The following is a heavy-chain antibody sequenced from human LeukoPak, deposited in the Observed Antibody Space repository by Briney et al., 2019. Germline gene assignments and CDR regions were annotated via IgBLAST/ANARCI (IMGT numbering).Heavy chain of an antibody. CDR3: ARDHGIAVAGIWGY. CDR2: ISGSGSHT. CDR1: GFTFSDYY. Sequence: PGGSLRLSCAASGFTFSDYYMSWIRQAPGKGLEWVSYISGSGSHTTYADSVRGRFTISRDNAKNSLSLQVNSLRADDTAVYYCARDHGIAVAGIWGYWGLGTLVTVSS. V-gene: IGHV3-11*06. D-gene: IGHD6-19*01. J-gene: IGHJ4*02.